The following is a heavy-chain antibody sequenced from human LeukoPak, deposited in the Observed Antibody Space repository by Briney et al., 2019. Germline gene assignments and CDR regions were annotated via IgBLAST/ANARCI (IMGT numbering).Heavy chain of an antibody. CDR3: ARHGNYYDSSGRGGYFDY. V-gene: IGHV4-39*01. Sequence: SETLSLTCTVSGGSISSSSYYWGWIRQPPGKGLEWIGSIYYSGSTYYNPSLKSRVTISVDTSKNQFSLKLSSVTAADTAVYYCARHGNYYDSSGRGGYFDYWGQGTLVTVPS. CDR1: GGSISSSSYY. D-gene: IGHD3-22*01. CDR2: IYYSGST. J-gene: IGHJ4*02.